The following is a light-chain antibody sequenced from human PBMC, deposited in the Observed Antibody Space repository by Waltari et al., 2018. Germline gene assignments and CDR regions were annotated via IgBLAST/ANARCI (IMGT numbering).Light chain of an antibody. J-gene: IGKJ3*01. CDR1: QSISSQ. Sequence: ELVMTQSPVTLSVSPGERATLPCRDSQSISSQLAWYQQKPGQAPRLLIYGASTRATGIPARFSGSGSGTEFTLTISSLQSEDFAVYFCQQYHESPPITFGPGTKVDIK. V-gene: IGKV3-15*01. CDR3: QQYHESPPIT. CDR2: GAS.